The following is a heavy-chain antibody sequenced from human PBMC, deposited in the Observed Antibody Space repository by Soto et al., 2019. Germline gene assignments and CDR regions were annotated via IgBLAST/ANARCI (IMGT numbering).Heavy chain of an antibody. CDR3: ARRTVNIRTFYSGLXTHCFDY. D-gene: IGHD6-19*01. Sequence: SETLSLTCAVSGDSMSSADYYWGWIRQPPGKGLEWIGSIYYSGSTYYNPSLQSRVAISVDTSKNQFSLKLKSVTAADTAIYYCARRTVNIRTFYSGLXTHCFDYWGQGAPVTVSS. CDR1: GDSMSSADYY. CDR2: IYYSGST. J-gene: IGHJ4*02. V-gene: IGHV4-39*01.